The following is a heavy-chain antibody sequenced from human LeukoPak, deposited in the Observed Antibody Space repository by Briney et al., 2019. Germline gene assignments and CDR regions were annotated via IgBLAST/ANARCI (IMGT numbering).Heavy chain of an antibody. V-gene: IGHV3-23*01. D-gene: IGHD3-3*01. CDR3: ARDLPLSVLRSPSFDP. Sequence: PGGSLRLSCAASGFTFSSYAMSWVRQAPGKGLEWVSAISGSGGSTYYADSVKGRFTISRDNAKNSLYLQMNSLRAEDTAVYYCARDLPLSVLRSPSFDPWGQGTLVTVSS. CDR2: ISGSGGST. CDR1: GFTFSSYA. J-gene: IGHJ5*02.